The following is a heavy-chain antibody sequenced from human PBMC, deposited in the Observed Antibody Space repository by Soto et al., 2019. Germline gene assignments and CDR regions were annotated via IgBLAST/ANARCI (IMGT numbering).Heavy chain of an antibody. CDR1: GFTVRSYG. CDR2: ISRDGGTK. V-gene: IGHV3-30*03. D-gene: IGHD2-8*02. Sequence: QVQLVESGGGVVQPGRSLRLSCAASGFTVRSYGMHWVRQAPGKGLEWVAVISRDGGTKYYADSVKGRFTISRDNSRNKLFLEMNSLRGDDMAVYYCTGEVASGYWGQGTLVTVSS. CDR3: TGEVASGY. J-gene: IGHJ4*02.